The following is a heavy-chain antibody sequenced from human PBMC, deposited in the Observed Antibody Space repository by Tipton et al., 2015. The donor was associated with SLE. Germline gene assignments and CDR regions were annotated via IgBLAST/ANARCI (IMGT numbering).Heavy chain of an antibody. V-gene: IGHV4-39*07. J-gene: IGHJ3*02. CDR1: GGSISSSSYY. Sequence: TLSLTCTVSGGSISSSSYYWGWIRQPPGKGLEWIGSIYYSGSTYYNPSLKSRVTISVDTSKNQFSLKLSSVTAADTAVYYCERDGGEAAAGTGAFDIWGQGTMVTVSS. D-gene: IGHD6-13*01. CDR3: ERDGGEAAAGTGAFDI. CDR2: IYYSGST.